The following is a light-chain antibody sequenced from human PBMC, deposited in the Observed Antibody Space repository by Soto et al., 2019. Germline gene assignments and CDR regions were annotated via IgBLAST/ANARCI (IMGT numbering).Light chain of an antibody. J-gene: IGLJ2*01. Sequence: QAVVTQPPSVSGAPGQRVTISCTGSSSNIGAGYDVHWYQQLPGTAPRLLIYANSDRPSGVPDRFSGSKSGTSASLAITGLQAEDEADYYCQSYDNSLSGDLVFGGGTKLTVL. CDR1: SSNIGAGYD. V-gene: IGLV1-40*01. CDR3: QSYDNSLSGDLV. CDR2: ANS.